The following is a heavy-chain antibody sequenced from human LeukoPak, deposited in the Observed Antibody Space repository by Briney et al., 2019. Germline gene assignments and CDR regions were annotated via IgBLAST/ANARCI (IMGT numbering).Heavy chain of an antibody. Sequence: KTSQTPSLTCTVSGGSISSGGYYWSWIRQHPGKGLEWIGYIYYSGSTYYNPSLKSRVTISVDTSKNQFSLKLSSVTAADTAVYYCARSPLYDYVWGSYPRYSPVFAYFDYWGQGTLVTVSS. J-gene: IGHJ4*02. CDR3: ARSPLYDYVWGSYPRYSPVFAYFDY. D-gene: IGHD3-16*02. CDR1: GGSISSGGYY. V-gene: IGHV4-31*03. CDR2: IYYSGST.